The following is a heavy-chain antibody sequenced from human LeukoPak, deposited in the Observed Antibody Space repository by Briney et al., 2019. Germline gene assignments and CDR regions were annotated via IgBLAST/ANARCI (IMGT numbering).Heavy chain of an antibody. CDR1: GGSFSGYY. J-gene: IGHJ3*02. D-gene: IGHD4-17*01. V-gene: IGHV4-34*01. Sequence: SETLSLTCAVYGGSFSGYYWSWIRQPPGKGLEWIGEIKHSGNTNYNPSLKSRVTILVDTSKNQFSLKLNPVPAADTAVYYCANPIYGDYTENGFDIWGQGTMVTVSS. CDR3: ANPIYGDYTENGFDI. CDR2: IKHSGNT.